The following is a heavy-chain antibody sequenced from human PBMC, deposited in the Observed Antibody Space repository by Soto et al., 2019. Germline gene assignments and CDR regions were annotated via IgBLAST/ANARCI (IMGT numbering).Heavy chain of an antibody. Sequence: PSETLSLTCTVSGGSISSSSYYWGWIRQPPGKGLEWIGSIYYSGSTYYNPSLKSRVTISVDTSKNQFSLKLSSVTAADTAVYYCARPAMDDSSGYQTLIFDYWGQGTLVTVSS. CDR3: ARPAMDDSSGYQTLIFDY. V-gene: IGHV4-39*01. CDR2: IYYSGST. CDR1: GGSISSSSYY. D-gene: IGHD3-22*01. J-gene: IGHJ4*02.